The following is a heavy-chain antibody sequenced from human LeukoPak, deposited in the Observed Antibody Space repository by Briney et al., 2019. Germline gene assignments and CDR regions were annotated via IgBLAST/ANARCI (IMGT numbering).Heavy chain of an antibody. Sequence: GSLRLSCTVSGFTFNSYSMNWVRQAPGKGLEWVSYISSGSRTTQYGDSMKGRFTISRDNANNLLYLEMHSLRAEDTAVYYCARTDAIAVPGTFQHWGQGTLVTVSS. D-gene: IGHD6-19*01. CDR3: ARTDAIAVPGTFQH. CDR2: ISSGSRTT. V-gene: IGHV3-48*04. CDR1: GFTFNSYS. J-gene: IGHJ1*01.